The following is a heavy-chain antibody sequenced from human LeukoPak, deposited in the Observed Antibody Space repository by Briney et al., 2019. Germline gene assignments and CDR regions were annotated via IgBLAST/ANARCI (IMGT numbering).Heavy chain of an antibody. CDR3: AKELYSSGEDAFDI. CDR1: GFTFSNYA. J-gene: IGHJ3*02. CDR2: LSGSGDNT. Sequence: GGSLRLSCAASGFTFSNYAMSWVRQAPGKGLEWVSALSGSGDNTYYADSVKGRFTISRDNSKNTLYLQMNSLRAEDTAVYYCAKELYSSGEDAFDIWGQGTMVTVSS. V-gene: IGHV3-23*01. D-gene: IGHD6-19*01.